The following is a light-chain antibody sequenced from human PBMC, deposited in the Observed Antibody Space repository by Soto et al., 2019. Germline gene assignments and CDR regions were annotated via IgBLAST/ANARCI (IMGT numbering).Light chain of an antibody. J-gene: IGKJ4*01. Sequence: EIVLTQSPATLSVSPGERATLSCRASQSVGSNFAWYQQKPGQAPRLLIFASSTRATGVPARFSGSGSRTEFTLTISSLQSEDFAVYYCQQYGDWPLTFGGGAKVEIE. CDR2: ASS. CDR3: QQYGDWPLT. V-gene: IGKV3-15*01. CDR1: QSVGSN.